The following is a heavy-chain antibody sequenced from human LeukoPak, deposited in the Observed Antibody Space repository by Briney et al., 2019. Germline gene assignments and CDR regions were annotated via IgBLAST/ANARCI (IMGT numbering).Heavy chain of an antibody. V-gene: IGHV1-2*02. CDR3: ATSRAQTLAYCGGDCYSGFDY. J-gene: IGHJ4*02. CDR2: INPNSGGT. Sequence: GASVNVSCKASGYTFTGYYMHWVRQAPGQGLEWMGWINPNSGGTNYAQKFQGRVTMTRDPSISTAYMELSWLRSDDTAMYYCATSRAQTLAYCGGDCYSGFDYWGQGTLVSVSS. CDR1: GYTFTGYY. D-gene: IGHD2-21*02.